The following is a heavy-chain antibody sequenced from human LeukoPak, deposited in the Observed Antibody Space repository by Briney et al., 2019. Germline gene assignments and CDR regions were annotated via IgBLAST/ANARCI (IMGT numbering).Heavy chain of an antibody. J-gene: IGHJ6*03. CDR3: ARRRMIFGVVIIPYMDV. CDR2: INHSGST. D-gene: IGHD3/OR15-3a*01. Sequence: PSETLSLTCAVYGGSFSGYYWSWIRQPPGKGLEWIGEINHSGSTNYNPSLKSRVTISVDTSKNQFSLKLRSVTAADTAVYYCARRRMIFGVVIIPYMDVWGKGTTVTVSS. CDR1: GGSFSGYY. V-gene: IGHV4-34*01.